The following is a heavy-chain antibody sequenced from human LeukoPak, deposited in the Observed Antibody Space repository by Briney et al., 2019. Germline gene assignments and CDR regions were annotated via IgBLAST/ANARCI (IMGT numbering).Heavy chain of an antibody. D-gene: IGHD2-2*01. Sequence: SQTLSLTCVLSGDSVSSNIAAWNWVRQSPSRGLEWLGRTYFRYKWYTDYSPSVKSRISITGDSSKNQFSLHLNSVTPADTAVYYCARVLTRTWPFYYYGLDVWGQGTTVTVS. CDR1: GDSVSSNIAA. CDR3: ARVLTRTWPFYYYGLDV. CDR2: TYFRYKWYT. J-gene: IGHJ6*02. V-gene: IGHV6-1*01.